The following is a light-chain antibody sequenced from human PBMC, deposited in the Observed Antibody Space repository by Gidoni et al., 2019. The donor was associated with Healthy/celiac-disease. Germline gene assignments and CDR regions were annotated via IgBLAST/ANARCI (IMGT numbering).Light chain of an antibody. J-gene: IGKJ3*01. V-gene: IGKV3-20*01. CDR1: QSVSSSY. CDR3: QQYGNSPT. Sequence: EIVLTQSPGTLSLSPGERATLSCRASQSVSSSYLAWYQHKPGQSPRLLIYGESRRATGIPDRFSGSGSGTDFSLTISRLEPEDFEVYYCQQYGNSPTFGPXTKVDIK. CDR2: GES.